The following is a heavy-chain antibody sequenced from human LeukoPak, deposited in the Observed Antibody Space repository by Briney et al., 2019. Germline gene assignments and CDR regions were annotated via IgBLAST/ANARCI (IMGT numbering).Heavy chain of an antibody. D-gene: IGHD6-25*01. CDR1: GYTFTGYY. CDR3: AVSIQAASIPAFDY. Sequence: ASVKVSCKASGYTFTGYYMHWVRQAPGQGLEWMGWINPNSGGTNYAQKFQGRVTMTRDTSISTVYMQLSGLTSDDTAVYYCAVSIQAASIPAFDYWGQGAPVTVSS. CDR2: INPNSGGT. V-gene: IGHV1-2*02. J-gene: IGHJ4*02.